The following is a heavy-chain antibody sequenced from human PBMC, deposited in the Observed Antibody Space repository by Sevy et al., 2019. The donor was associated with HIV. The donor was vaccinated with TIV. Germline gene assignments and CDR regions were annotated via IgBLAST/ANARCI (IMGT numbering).Heavy chain of an antibody. D-gene: IGHD2-2*01. CDR2: TSARDSST. J-gene: IGHJ4*02. CDR3: ARAPDPSCRSTRCYYFDY. Sequence: GESLKISCVASGFTFSSYAVSWVRQAPGKGLEWVAATSARDSSTYHADSLRGRFTISRDNSKNTLYLQMNSLRAEDTAVYYCARAPDPSCRSTRCYYFDYWGQGTLVTVSS. CDR1: GFTFSSYA. V-gene: IGHV3-23*01.